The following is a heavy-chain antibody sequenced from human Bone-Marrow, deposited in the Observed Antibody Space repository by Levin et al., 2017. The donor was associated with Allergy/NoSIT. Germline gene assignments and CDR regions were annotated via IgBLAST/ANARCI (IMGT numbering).Heavy chain of an antibody. CDR1: GDIFSTYV. Sequence: ASVKVSCKASGDIFSTYVFSWVRQAPGQGLEWMGGIIPVFGTTNYAQKFQDRVIITADDSTSTTYMDLKTLRSDDTDIYYCARDRGDYKRPYLWYFHLWGRGTLVTVSS. J-gene: IGHJ2*01. CDR3: ARDRGDYKRPYLWYFHL. V-gene: IGHV1-69*13. D-gene: IGHD4-17*01. CDR2: IIPVFGTT.